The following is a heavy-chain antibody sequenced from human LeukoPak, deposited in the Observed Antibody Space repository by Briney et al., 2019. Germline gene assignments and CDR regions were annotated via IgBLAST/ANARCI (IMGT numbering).Heavy chain of an antibody. CDR1: GGSFGGYY. J-gene: IGHJ3*02. Sequence: SETLSLTCAVYGGSFGGYYWSWIRQPPGKGLEWIGEINHSGSTNYNPSLKSRVTISVDTSKNQFSLKLSSVTAADTAVYYCAKRPDAFDIWGQGTMVTVSS. CDR3: AKRPDAFDI. V-gene: IGHV4-34*01. CDR2: INHSGST.